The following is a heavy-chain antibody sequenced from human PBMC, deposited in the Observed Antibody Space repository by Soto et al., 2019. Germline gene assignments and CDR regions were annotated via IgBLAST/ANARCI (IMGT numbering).Heavy chain of an antibody. CDR2: IYYSGST. V-gene: IGHV4-59*01. D-gene: IGHD3-9*01. Sequence: SETLSLTCTVSGGSISSYYWSWIRKPPGKGLEWIGYIYYSGSTIYNPSLESRLTISVDTSKNQFSLKLSSGPAADTAVYYCARFSLVTLTGYYFDYWGQGTLVTVSS. CDR3: ARFSLVTLTGYYFDY. J-gene: IGHJ4*02. CDR1: GGSISSYY.